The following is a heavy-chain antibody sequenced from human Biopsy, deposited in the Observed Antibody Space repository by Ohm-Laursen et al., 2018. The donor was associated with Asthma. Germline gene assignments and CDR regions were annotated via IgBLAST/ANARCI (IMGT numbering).Heavy chain of an antibody. J-gene: IGHJ4*02. V-gene: IGHV4-39*01. CDR1: GASITSSAYY. D-gene: IGHD2-2*01. Sequence: SVTLSLTCTVSGASITSSAYYWGWIRQPPGKGLEWTGSMYYGETTYYSPSLKSLITISGDTSKNQFSLILSSVTAADTAVYYCAEHDHRWDTYADFWGQGTLVTVSS. CDR2: MYYGETT. CDR3: AEHDHRWDTYADF.